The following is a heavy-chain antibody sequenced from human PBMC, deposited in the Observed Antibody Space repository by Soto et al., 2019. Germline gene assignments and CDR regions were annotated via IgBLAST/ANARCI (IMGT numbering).Heavy chain of an antibody. J-gene: IGHJ6*03. Sequence: SETLSLTCTVSGDSISDDFWSWIRQPPGKALEWIGYIYYSGSTSYNPSFKSRVTISVDTSKTQFSLKLSSVTAADTAVYYCARVRTTSDFYYYYMDVWGIGTTVTVSS. V-gene: IGHV4-59*08. D-gene: IGHD2-2*01. CDR3: ARVRTTSDFYYYYMDV. CDR2: IYYSGST. CDR1: GDSISDDF.